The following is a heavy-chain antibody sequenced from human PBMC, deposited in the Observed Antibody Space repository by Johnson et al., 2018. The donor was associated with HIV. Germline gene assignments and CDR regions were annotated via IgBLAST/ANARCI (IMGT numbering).Heavy chain of an antibody. CDR3: ARDCTGGVCLNDAFDI. CDR1: GFTFSSYG. CDR2: IRYDGSNK. J-gene: IGHJ3*02. Sequence: QVQLVESGGGVVQPGGSLRLSCAASGFTFSSYGMHWVRQAPGKGLEWVAFIRYDGSNKYYADSVKGRFTISRDNSKNTLYLQMNSLRAEDTAVYYCARDCTGGVCLNDAFDIWGQGTMVTVSS. V-gene: IGHV3-30*02. D-gene: IGHD2-8*02.